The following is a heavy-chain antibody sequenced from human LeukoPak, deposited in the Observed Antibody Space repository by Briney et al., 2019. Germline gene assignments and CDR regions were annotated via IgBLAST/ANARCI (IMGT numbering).Heavy chain of an antibody. Sequence: GGSLRLSCAASGFTFNTYAMSWVRQAPGKGLEWVSTIRGSDGYTYYADSVKGRFTISRDNSNNTLYLQMNSLKTEDTAVYYCTTDRTYYYGSGTALWGQGTLVTVSS. J-gene: IGHJ4*02. CDR3: TTDRTYYYGSGTAL. CDR2: IRGSDGYT. CDR1: GFTFNTYA. D-gene: IGHD3-10*01. V-gene: IGHV3-23*01.